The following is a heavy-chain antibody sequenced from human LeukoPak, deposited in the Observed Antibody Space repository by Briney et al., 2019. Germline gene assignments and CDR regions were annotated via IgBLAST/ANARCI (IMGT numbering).Heavy chain of an antibody. D-gene: IGHD3-3*01. V-gene: IGHV3-33*01. Sequence: PGGSLRLSCAASGFTFSSYGMHWVRQAPGRGLEWVAVIWYGGSNKYYADSVKGRFTISRDNSKNTLYLQMNSLRAEDTAVYYCARADFWSGYFYFDYWGQGTLVTVSS. J-gene: IGHJ4*02. CDR2: IWYGGSNK. CDR3: ARADFWSGYFYFDY. CDR1: GFTFSSYG.